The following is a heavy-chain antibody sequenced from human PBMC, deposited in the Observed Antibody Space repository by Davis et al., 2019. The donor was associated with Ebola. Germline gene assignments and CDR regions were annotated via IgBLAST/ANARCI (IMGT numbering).Heavy chain of an antibody. V-gene: IGHV3-21*04. D-gene: IGHD4-17*01. CDR3: AKARGYGDYREFDY. J-gene: IGHJ4*02. CDR2: ISSSSSYI. Sequence: GGSLRLSCAASGFTFSSYSMNWVRQAPGKGLEWVSSISSSSSYIYYADSVKGRFTISRDNAKNSLYLQMNSLRAEDTALYYCAKARGYGDYREFDYWGQGTLVTVSS. CDR1: GFTFSSYS.